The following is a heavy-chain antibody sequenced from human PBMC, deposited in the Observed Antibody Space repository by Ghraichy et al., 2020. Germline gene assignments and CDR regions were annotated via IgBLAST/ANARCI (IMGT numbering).Heavy chain of an antibody. D-gene: IGHD6-6*01. CDR3: ARHRGIAARWHYFQH. Sequence: SETLSLTCAVYGGSFSGYYWSWIRQPPGKGLEWIGEINHSGSTNYNPSLKSRVTISVDTSKNQFSLKLSSVTAADTAVYYCARHRGIAARWHYFQHWGQGTLVTVSS. J-gene: IGHJ1*01. CDR2: INHSGST. V-gene: IGHV4-34*01. CDR1: GGSFSGYY.